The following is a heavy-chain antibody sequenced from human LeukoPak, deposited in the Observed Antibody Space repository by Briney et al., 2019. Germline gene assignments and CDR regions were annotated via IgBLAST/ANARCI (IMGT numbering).Heavy chain of an antibody. CDR3: ASTGYSSGWYSWFDP. Sequence: GGSLRLSCAASRFTFDDYGMSWVRQAPGKGLEWVSLIYSGGSTYYADSVKGRFTISRDNSKNTLYLQMNSLRAEDTALYYCASTGYSSGWYSWFDPWGQGTLVTVSS. D-gene: IGHD6-19*01. V-gene: IGHV3-66*02. J-gene: IGHJ5*02. CDR1: RFTFDDYG. CDR2: IYSGGST.